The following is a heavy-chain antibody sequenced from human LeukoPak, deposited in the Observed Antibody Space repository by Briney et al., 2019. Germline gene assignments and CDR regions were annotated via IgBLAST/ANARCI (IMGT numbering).Heavy chain of an antibody. J-gene: IGHJ5*02. Sequence: GGSLRLSCAASGFAFSSYTMNWVRQAPGKGLEWVSFISTSSSYIYYADSVKGRFTISRDNAKNSLYLQMNSLRAEDTAVYYCAREGMGTTFSAWFEPWGQGTLVTVSS. CDR2: ISTSSSYI. V-gene: IGHV3-21*01. CDR3: AREGMGTTFSAWFEP. D-gene: IGHD1-7*01. CDR1: GFAFSSYT.